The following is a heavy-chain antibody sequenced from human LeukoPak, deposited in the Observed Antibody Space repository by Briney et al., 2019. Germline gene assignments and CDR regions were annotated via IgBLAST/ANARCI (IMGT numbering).Heavy chain of an antibody. J-gene: IGHJ4*02. CDR2: ISGNGGST. CDR3: ARRGSSYGDSMDC. Sequence: HAGGSLRLSCAASGFTFSSYSMNWVRQAPGKGLEYVSAISGNGGSTYYANSVKGRFTISRDNSKNTLYLQMGSLRAEDMAVYYCARRGSSYGDSMDCWGQGTLVTVSS. V-gene: IGHV3-64*01. CDR1: GFTFSSYS. D-gene: IGHD4-17*01.